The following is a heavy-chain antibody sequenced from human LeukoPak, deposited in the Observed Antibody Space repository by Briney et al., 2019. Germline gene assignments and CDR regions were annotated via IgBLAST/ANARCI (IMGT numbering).Heavy chain of an antibody. V-gene: IGHV4-34*01. CDR2: INHSGST. CDR3: ARGIGRNWFDP. Sequence: SETLSLTCAVYGGSFSGYYWSWIRQPPGKGLEWIGEINHSGSTNYNPSLKSRVTTSVDTSKDQFSLKLSSVTAADTAVYYCARGIGRNWFDPWGQGTLVTVSS. J-gene: IGHJ5*02. CDR1: GGSFSGYY.